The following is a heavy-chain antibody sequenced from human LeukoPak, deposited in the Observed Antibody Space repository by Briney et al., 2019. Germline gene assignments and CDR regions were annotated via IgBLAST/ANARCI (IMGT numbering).Heavy chain of an antibody. V-gene: IGHV3-23*01. D-gene: IGHD1-26*01. CDR3: AKDRSIGTYYTFDH. Sequence: PGGSLRLSCAASGFTFSSYEMNWVRQAPGRGLEWVATISGSGVMTYYADSVKGRFTVSGDNSKNTLYLQMSSLTAADTAVYYCAKDRSIGTYYTFDHWGQGTLVTVSS. CDR1: GFTFSSYE. J-gene: IGHJ4*02. CDR2: ISGSGVMT.